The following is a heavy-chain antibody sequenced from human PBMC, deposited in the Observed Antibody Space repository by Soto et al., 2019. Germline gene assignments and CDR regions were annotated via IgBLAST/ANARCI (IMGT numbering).Heavy chain of an antibody. V-gene: IGHV5-51*01. CDR1: GYNFAGYW. Sequence: GESLKISCKGAGYNFAGYWIAWVRQMPGKGLELMGIIYPSDSDTRYRPSFQGQVTISADKSISSAYLQWSSLRASDTAMYYCARGGVSTRTFDYWGQGTPVTVSS. J-gene: IGHJ4*02. CDR3: ARGGVSTRTFDY. CDR2: IYPSDSDT. D-gene: IGHD3-3*01.